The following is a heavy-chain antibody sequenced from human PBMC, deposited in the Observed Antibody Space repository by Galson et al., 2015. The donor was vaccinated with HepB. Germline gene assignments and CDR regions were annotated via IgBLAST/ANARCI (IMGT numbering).Heavy chain of an antibody. CDR1: GFIFNDFA. D-gene: IGHD6-19*01. CDR3: AKGASASGWSAPDF. V-gene: IGHV3-30-3*01. Sequence: CAASGFIFNDFAMHWVRRAPGKGLEWLAVMSTDGAELFYAGSVRGRFTISRDNAKNTVFLHMDSLTIGDTAVYYCAKGASASGWSAPDFWGQGTLVSVSS. J-gene: IGHJ4*02. CDR2: MSTDGAEL.